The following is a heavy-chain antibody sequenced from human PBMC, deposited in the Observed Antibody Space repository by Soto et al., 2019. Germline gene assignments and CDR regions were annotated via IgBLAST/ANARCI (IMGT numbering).Heavy chain of an antibody. D-gene: IGHD3-10*01. Sequence: GGSLRLSCAASAFTFSNYPMHWVRQAPGKGLEWVALMSYDGSDKYYADAVRGRFTISRDNSKNTLYLKMDSLRVEDTALYYCAGRSGSSDYWGQGTLVTTSS. CDR2: MSYDGSDK. J-gene: IGHJ4*02. V-gene: IGHV3-30*04. CDR3: AGRSGSSDY. CDR1: AFTFSNYP.